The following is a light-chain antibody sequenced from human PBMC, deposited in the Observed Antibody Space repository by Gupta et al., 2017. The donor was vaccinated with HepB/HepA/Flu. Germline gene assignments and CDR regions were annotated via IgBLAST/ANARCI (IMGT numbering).Light chain of an antibody. CDR3: QQYGTAHV. CDR1: QNVVTNY. CDR2: GAS. J-gene: IGKJ4*01. Sequence: QSPGTLSLSPGERATLSCRASQNVVTNYLAWYQQRPGQAPRRLIYGASNRATGIPDRFTGSGSGTDFTLTITRLEPEDSAVYYCQQYGTAHVFGGGTKVEIK. V-gene: IGKV3-20*01.